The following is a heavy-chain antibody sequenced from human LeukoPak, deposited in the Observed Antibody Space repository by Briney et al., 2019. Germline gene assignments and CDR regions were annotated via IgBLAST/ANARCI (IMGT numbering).Heavy chain of an antibody. CDR1: GFSLSTSGMC. D-gene: IGHD6-13*01. V-gene: IGHV2-70*11. CDR3: ARMQRTAPGRGYYYYTMDV. CDR2: IDWDDDK. Sequence: SGPTLVNPTQTLTLTCTFSGFSLSTSGMCVNWIRQPPGKALGWLARIDWDDDKYYNTSLKTRLTISKDTSKNQVVLTMTNMDPVDTATYYCARMQRTAPGRGYYYYTMDVWGQGTTVTVSS. J-gene: IGHJ6*02.